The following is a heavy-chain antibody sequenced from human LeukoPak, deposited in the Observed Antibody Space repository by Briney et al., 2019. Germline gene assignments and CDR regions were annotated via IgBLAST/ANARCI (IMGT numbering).Heavy chain of an antibody. CDR3: ARDSYYYDSSGPYYYYYYMDV. D-gene: IGHD3-22*01. CDR1: GFTFSSYS. J-gene: IGHJ6*03. Sequence: GGSLGLSCAASGFTFSSYSMNWVRQAPGKGLEWVSYISSSSSTIYYADSVKGRFTISRDNAKNSLYLQMNSLRDEDTAVYYCARDSYYYDSSGPYYYYYYMDVWGKGTTVTVSS. V-gene: IGHV3-48*02. CDR2: ISSSSSTI.